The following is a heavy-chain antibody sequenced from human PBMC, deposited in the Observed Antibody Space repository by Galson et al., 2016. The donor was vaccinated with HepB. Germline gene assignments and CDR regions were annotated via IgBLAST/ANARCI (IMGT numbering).Heavy chain of an antibody. CDR1: GPGFKGYG. V-gene: IGHV3-23*01. Sequence: SLRLSCAVSGPGFKGYGMSWVRQAPGKRLQWVSDIDGEGHTTHHADSVKGRFTMSRDNSQDTVYLEMKSVRVEDTAIYYCAIGATGATWRNWGQGTLVTVSS. J-gene: IGHJ4*02. D-gene: IGHD1-1*01. CDR2: IDGEGHTT. CDR3: AIGATGATWRN.